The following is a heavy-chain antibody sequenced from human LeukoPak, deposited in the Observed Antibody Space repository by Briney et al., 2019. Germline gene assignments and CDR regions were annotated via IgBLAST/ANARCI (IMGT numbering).Heavy chain of an antibody. J-gene: IGHJ4*02. Sequence: SETLSLTCTVSGGSISSSSYYWGWIRQPPGKGLEWIGSIYYSGSTYYNPSLKSRVTISVDTSKNQFSLKLISVTAADTAVYYCARDHLGAVLYFDYGGQGALVTVSS. CDR3: ARDHLGAVLYFDY. D-gene: IGHD1-26*01. V-gene: IGHV4-39*07. CDR2: IYYSGST. CDR1: GGSISSSSYY.